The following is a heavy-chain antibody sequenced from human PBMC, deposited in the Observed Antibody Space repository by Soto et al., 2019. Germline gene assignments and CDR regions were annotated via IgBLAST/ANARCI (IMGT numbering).Heavy chain of an antibody. CDR3: ARRGVVELGTLRYFDWPLDY. CDR2: IYYSGST. Sequence: SETLSLTCTVSGGSISSSSYYWGWIRQPPGKGLEWIGSIYYSGSTYYNPSLKSRVTISVDTSKNQFSLKLSSVTAADTAVYYCARRGVVELGTLRYFDWPLDYWGQGTLVTVSS. CDR1: GGSISSSSYY. D-gene: IGHD3-9*01. J-gene: IGHJ4*02. V-gene: IGHV4-39*01.